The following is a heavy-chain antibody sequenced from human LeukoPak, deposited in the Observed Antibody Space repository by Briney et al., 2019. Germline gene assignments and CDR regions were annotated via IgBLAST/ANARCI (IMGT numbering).Heavy chain of an antibody. Sequence: SETLSLTCTVSGDSISSSYWSWIRQPPGKGLEWIGYIYYTGSTNYNPSLKSRVTISADTSKNHFSLKLSSVTAADTAVYYCARMYDSSGYYYPFDYWGQGTLVTVSS. D-gene: IGHD3-22*01. CDR3: ARMYDSSGYYYPFDY. CDR2: IYYTGST. CDR1: GDSISSSY. V-gene: IGHV4-59*08. J-gene: IGHJ4*02.